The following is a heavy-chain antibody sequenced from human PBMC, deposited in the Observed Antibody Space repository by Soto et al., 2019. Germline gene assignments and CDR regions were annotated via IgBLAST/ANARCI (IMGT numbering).Heavy chain of an antibody. D-gene: IGHD6-13*01. Sequence: QPGGSMRLSCAASGFTFSSYAMSWVRQAPGKGLEWVSAISGSGGSTYYADSVKGRFTISRDNSKNTLYLQMNSLRAEDTAVYYCAKAIAADVYGMDVWGEGTTVTVSS. J-gene: IGHJ6*04. CDR2: ISGSGGST. V-gene: IGHV3-23*01. CDR1: GFTFSSYA. CDR3: AKAIAADVYGMDV.